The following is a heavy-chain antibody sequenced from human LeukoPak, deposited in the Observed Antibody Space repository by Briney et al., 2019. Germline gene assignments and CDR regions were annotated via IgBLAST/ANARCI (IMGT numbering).Heavy chain of an antibody. Sequence: GGSLRLSCAASGFTFSSYAMSWVRQAPGKGLEWVSGISWNSGSIGYADSVKGRFTISRDNAKNSLYLQMNSLRAEDTALYYCAKDSHSSSWYGTNWFDPWGQGTLVTVSS. V-gene: IGHV3-9*01. CDR3: AKDSHSSSWYGTNWFDP. CDR2: ISWNSGSI. J-gene: IGHJ5*02. CDR1: GFTFSSYA. D-gene: IGHD6-13*01.